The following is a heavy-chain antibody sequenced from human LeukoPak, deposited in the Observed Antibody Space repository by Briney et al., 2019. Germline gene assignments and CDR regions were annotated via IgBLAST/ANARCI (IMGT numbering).Heavy chain of an antibody. CDR2: IKQDGSEK. D-gene: IGHD2-2*01. Sequence: PGGSLRLSCAASGFTFSSYSINWVRQAPGKGLEWVANIKQDGSEKYYVDSVKGRFTISRDNAKNSLYLQMNSLRAEDTAVYYCASGGYCSSTSCYSWGAFDIWGQGTMVTVSS. CDR1: GFTFSSYS. V-gene: IGHV3-7*01. J-gene: IGHJ3*02. CDR3: ASGGYCSSTSCYSWGAFDI.